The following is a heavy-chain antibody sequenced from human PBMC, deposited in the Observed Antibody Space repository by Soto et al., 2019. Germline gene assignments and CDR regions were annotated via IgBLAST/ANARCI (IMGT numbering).Heavy chain of an antibody. CDR1: GYTFTDYS. CDR3: ARGGRIGWPDYYGLDV. Sequence: QVQLMQSGAEVKKPGASVKVSCKASGYTFTDYSIQWVRQAPGQGPEWMGWFNPYGGGTNCAQKFLNRAPLTRDTSISTAYMDIRRLTSDETAVYYCARGGRIGWPDYYGLDVWGQGTTVTVSS. D-gene: IGHD6-19*01. CDR2: FNPYGGGT. J-gene: IGHJ6*02. V-gene: IGHV1-2*02.